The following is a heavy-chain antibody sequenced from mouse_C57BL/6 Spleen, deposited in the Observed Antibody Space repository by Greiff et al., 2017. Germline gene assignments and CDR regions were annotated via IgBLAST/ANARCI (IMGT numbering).Heavy chain of an antibody. CDR2: IYPGSGST. Sequence: QVQLKQPGAELVKPGASVKMSCKASGYTFTSYWITWVKQRPGQGLEWIGDIYPGSGSTNYNEKFKSKATLTVDTSSSTAYMQLSSLTSEDSAVYYCARGGAYYGSSDWYFDVWGTGTTVTVSS. CDR1: GYTFTSYW. J-gene: IGHJ1*03. V-gene: IGHV1-55*01. D-gene: IGHD1-1*01. CDR3: ARGGAYYGSSDWYFDV.